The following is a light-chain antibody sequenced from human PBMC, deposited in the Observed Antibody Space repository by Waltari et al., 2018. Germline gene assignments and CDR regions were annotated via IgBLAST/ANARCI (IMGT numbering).Light chain of an antibody. J-gene: IGKJ2*01. Sequence: DIEMTQSPSTLSASIGDSVPITCRASQSISSWLAWYQQKPGKAPKLLIFRSSSLESGVPSRFSGSGSGTEFTLTISSLQPDDFAIYYCHQYNSYSPFTFGQGTRLDI. V-gene: IGKV1-5*03. CDR3: HQYNSYSPFT. CDR1: QSISSW. CDR2: RSS.